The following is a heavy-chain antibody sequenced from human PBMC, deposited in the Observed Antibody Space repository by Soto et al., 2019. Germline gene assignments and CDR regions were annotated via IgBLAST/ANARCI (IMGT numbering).Heavy chain of an antibody. Sequence: PGGSLRLSCVASVLPFAGSYMAWVRQAPGKGLEWASVIYNDGTTYYSQSVEGRFTISRDTSKNTLYLQMDRLRDEDTAVYYCVRPLPSGQTHARDVWGQGTTVTVSS. V-gene: IGHV3-53*01. CDR3: VRPLPSGQTHARDV. D-gene: IGHD3-10*01. CDR1: VLPFAGSY. CDR2: IYNDGTT. J-gene: IGHJ6*02.